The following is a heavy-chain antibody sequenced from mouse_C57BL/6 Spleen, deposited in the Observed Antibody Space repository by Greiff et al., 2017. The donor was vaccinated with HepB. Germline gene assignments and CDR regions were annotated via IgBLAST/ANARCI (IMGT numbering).Heavy chain of an antibody. V-gene: IGHV1-55*01. Sequence: QVQLQQPGAELVKPGASVKMSCKASGYTFTSYWITWVKQRPGQGLEWIGDIYPGSGSTNYNEKFKSKATLTVDTSSSTAYMQLSSLTSEDSAVYYCARSKELGQGWFAYWGQGTLVTVSA. CDR3: ARSKELGQGWFAY. J-gene: IGHJ3*01. D-gene: IGHD4-1*01. CDR2: IYPGSGST. CDR1: GYTFTSYW.